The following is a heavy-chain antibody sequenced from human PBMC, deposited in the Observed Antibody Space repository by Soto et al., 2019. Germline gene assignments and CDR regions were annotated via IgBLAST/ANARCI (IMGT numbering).Heavy chain of an antibody. V-gene: IGHV3-21*06. J-gene: IGHJ3*01. CDR3: AAELTSDAFAF. CDR1: GFTFNSHA. CDR2: ISGSSSHI. Sequence: EVQLVESGGGLVKPGGSLRLSCVASGFTFNSHALNWVRQAPGKGLEWVSSISGSSSHIYYADSLKGRFTTSRANVRNSVYLQMNSLRAEDPAVYYCAAELTSDAFAFWGPGTVVTVS. D-gene: IGHD3-9*01.